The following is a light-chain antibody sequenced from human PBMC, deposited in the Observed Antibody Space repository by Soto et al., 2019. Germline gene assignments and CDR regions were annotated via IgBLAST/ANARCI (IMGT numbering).Light chain of an antibody. CDR1: TSNIGRST. CDR2: SNT. V-gene: IGLV1-44*01. Sequence: QSALTQPPSASGTPGQRVTISCSGSTSNIGRSTVSWYQQFPGAAPKLLIYSNTQRPSGVPVRFSGSKSDTSASLAISGLQSEDEADYYCATWNDGVFVFGIGTK. J-gene: IGLJ1*01. CDR3: ATWNDGVFV.